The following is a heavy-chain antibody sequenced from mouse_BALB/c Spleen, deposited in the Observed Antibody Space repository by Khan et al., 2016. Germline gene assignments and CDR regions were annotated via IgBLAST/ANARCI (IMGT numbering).Heavy chain of an antibody. CDR2: IHPGSGGT. J-gene: IGHJ3*01. V-gene: IGHV1-15*01. D-gene: IGHD2-14*01. Sequence: VELVESGADLVRPGASVKLSCKALGYTFTDYEMHWVKQTPVHGLEWIGGIHPGSGGTAYNQKFKGKATMTDDKSSSTAYMELSSLTSEDSAVYYCTNRYEAWFTYWGQGTLVTVSA. CDR1: GYTFTDYE. CDR3: TNRYEAWFTY.